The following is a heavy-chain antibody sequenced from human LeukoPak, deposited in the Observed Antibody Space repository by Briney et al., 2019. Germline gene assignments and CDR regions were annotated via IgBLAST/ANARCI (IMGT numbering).Heavy chain of an antibody. CDR2: ISYDGSNK. Sequence: PGGSLRLSCAASGFTFSSYGMHWVRQAPGKGLEWVAVISYDGSNKYYADSVKGRFTISRDNSKNTLYLQMNSLRAEDTAVYYCAKDPTGAYGDYDDYWGQGTLVTVSS. V-gene: IGHV3-30*18. D-gene: IGHD4-17*01. CDR3: AKDPTGAYGDYDDY. J-gene: IGHJ4*02. CDR1: GFTFSSYG.